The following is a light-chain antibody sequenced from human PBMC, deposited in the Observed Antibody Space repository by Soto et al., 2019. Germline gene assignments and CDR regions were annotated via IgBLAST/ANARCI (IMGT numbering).Light chain of an antibody. V-gene: IGLV2-23*03. CDR1: SSDVGTYNL. CDR2: EGN. CDR3: CPYVGSGIFYV. Sequence: QSALTQPASVSGSPGQSITISCTGASSDVGTYNLVSWYQQHPGKAPKLLIYEGNKRPSGISNRFSGSKSGDTASLTISWLQAEDEADYYCCPYVGSGIFYVFGTGTKLTVL. J-gene: IGLJ1*01.